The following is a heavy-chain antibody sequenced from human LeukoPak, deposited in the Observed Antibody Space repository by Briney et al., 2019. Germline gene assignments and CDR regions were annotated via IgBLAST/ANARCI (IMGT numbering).Heavy chain of an antibody. D-gene: IGHD3-10*01. CDR2: IYHSGSGST. CDR3: ARHYGP. J-gene: IGHJ5*02. V-gene: IGHV4-30-2*03. CDR1: GGSISSGGHS. Sequence: PSETLSLTCTVSGGSISSGGHSWSWIRQPPGKGLEWIGYIYHSGSGSTYYNPSLKSRVTISVDTSKNQFSLKLNSVTAADTAVYYCARHYGPWGQGTLVTVSS.